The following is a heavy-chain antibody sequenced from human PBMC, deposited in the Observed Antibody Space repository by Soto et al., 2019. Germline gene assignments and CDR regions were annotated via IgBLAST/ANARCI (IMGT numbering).Heavy chain of an antibody. CDR3: ARGGYSYGFSASADV. D-gene: IGHD5-18*01. CDR1: GHTSTNYG. Sequence: ASVKVSCKASGHTSTNYGISWVRQAPGQGLEWMGWISAYNGDTSYAQNVQGRVTMTTDTSTSTAYMELRSLRSDDKAVYYCARGGYSYGFSASADVWGQGTAVTFSS. V-gene: IGHV1-18*01. CDR2: ISAYNGDT. J-gene: IGHJ6*02.